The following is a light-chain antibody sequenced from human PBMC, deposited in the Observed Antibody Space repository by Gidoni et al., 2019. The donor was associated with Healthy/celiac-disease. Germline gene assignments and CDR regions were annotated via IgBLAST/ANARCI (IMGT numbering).Light chain of an antibody. CDR1: QGISSY. J-gene: IGKJ1*01. CDR2: AAS. CDR3: QQYYSYPWT. V-gene: IGKV1-8*01. Sequence: AIRMTQSPSSLSASTGDRVTITCRASQGISSYLAWYQQKPGKAPKLLIYAASTLQSGVPSRFSGSGSGTDFTLTIRCLQSEEFATYYCQQYYSYPWTFGQGTKVEIK.